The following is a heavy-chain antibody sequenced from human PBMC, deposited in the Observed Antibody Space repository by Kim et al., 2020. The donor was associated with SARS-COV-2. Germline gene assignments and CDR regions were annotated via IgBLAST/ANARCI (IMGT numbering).Heavy chain of an antibody. Sequence: PSLKGRVTISVDTSKNQFSLKLSAVTAADTAVYYGARYGGGYGCDKCFDYWGQGTLVTVSS. D-gene: IGHD5-18*01. CDR3: ARYGGGYGCDKCFDY. J-gene: IGHJ4*02. V-gene: IGHV4-39*01.